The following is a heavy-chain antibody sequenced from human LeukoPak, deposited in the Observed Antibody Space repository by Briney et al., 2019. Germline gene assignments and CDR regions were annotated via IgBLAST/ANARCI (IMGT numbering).Heavy chain of an antibody. D-gene: IGHD1-26*01. V-gene: IGHV3-23*01. J-gene: IGHJ4*02. CDR3: AKDLSYGFDY. CDR1: GFTFSSHA. Sequence: GGSLRLSCAVSGFTFSSHAMTWVRQAPGKGLQWVSSISISGDSTYYADSVKGRFTISRDNSKNTLYLRMNSLRAEDTAVYYCAKDLSYGFDYWGQGTLVTVSS. CDR2: ISISGDST.